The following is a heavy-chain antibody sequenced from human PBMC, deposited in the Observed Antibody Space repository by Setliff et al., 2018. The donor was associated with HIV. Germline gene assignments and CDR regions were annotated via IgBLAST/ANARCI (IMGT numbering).Heavy chain of an antibody. V-gene: IGHV3-23*01. CDR1: GFTFSSYA. CDR2: ISGSGGST. D-gene: IGHD2-21*01. CDR3: ARGGLDSVFQTFDY. J-gene: IGHJ4*02. Sequence: LRLSCAASGFTFSSYAMSWVRQAPGQGLEWVSGISGSGGSTYYADSVKGRFTISRDNSKYTLYLQMNSLRADDTAVYYCARGGLDSVFQTFDYWGQGTLVTVSS.